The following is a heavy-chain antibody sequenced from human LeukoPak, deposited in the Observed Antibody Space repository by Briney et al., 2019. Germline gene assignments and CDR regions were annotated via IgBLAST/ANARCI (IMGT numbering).Heavy chain of an antibody. V-gene: IGHV3-21*01. J-gene: IGHJ4*02. Sequence: GGSLRLSCAASGFTFSSYSMNWVRQAPGKRLEWVSSISSSSSYIYYADSVKGRFTISRDNAKNSLYLQMNSLRAEDTAVYYCASSPVYSSAPTRFDYWGQGTLVTVSS. CDR1: GFTFSSYS. CDR3: ASSPVYSSAPTRFDY. D-gene: IGHD6-19*01. CDR2: ISSSSSYI.